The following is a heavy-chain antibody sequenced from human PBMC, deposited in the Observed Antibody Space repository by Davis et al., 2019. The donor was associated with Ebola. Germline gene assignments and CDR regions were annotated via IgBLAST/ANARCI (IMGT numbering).Heavy chain of an antibody. V-gene: IGHV3-7*01. Sequence: GESLKISCAASGFTFSSYWMSWVRQAPGKGLEWVANIKQDGSEKYYVDSVKGRFTISRDNAKNSLYLQMNSLRAEDTAVYYCARDGVLIEPPYYYYYYYMDVWGKGTTVTVSS. J-gene: IGHJ6*03. CDR2: IKQDGSEK. CDR1: GFTFSSYW. CDR3: ARDGVLIEPPYYYYYYYMDV. D-gene: IGHD3-10*01.